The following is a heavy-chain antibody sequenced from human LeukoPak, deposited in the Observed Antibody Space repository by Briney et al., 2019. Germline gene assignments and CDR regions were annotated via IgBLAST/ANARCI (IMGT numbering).Heavy chain of an antibody. V-gene: IGHV4-59*01. CDR2: IYYSGST. Sequence: SETLSLTCTVSGGSISSYYWNWMRQPPGKGLEWIGYIYYSGSTNYNPSLKSRVTISVDTSKNQFSLKLSSVTAADTAVYYCAREANYYGSGIDYWGQGTLVTVSS. CDR1: GGSISSYY. J-gene: IGHJ4*02. D-gene: IGHD3-10*01. CDR3: AREANYYGSGIDY.